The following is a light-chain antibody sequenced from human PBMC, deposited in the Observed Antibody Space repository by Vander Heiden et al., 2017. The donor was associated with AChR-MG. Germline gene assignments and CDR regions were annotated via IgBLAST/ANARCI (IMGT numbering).Light chain of an antibody. V-gene: IGKV3-20*01. CDR3: QQYISSPRT. Sequence: EMVLTQSPGTLSLSPGERATVSCRASDFVANNYLAWYQQKPGQPPRLLIYGASRRAKGIPDRFSGSGSGTDFTLSISGLEPEDSAVYYCQQYISSPRTFGQGTKVEI. J-gene: IGKJ1*01. CDR2: GAS. CDR1: DFVANNY.